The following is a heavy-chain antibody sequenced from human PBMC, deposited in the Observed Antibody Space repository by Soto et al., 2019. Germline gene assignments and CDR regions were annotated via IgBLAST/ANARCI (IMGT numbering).Heavy chain of an antibody. CDR2: ISAYNGNT. CDR1: GYTFTSYG. CDR3: ARTLFSSGWSRGYYYGMDV. Sequence: ASVKVSCKASGYTFTSYGISWVRQAPGQGLEWMGWISAYNGNTNYAQKLQGRVTMTTDTSTSTAYMELRSLRPDDTAVYYCARTLFSSGWSRGYYYGMDVWGQGTTVTVSS. J-gene: IGHJ6*02. D-gene: IGHD6-19*01. V-gene: IGHV1-18*04.